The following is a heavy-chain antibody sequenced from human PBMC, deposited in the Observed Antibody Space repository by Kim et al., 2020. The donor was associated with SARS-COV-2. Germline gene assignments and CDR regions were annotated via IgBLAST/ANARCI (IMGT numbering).Heavy chain of an antibody. J-gene: IGHJ4*02. V-gene: IGHV4-31*01. Sequence: LKSVVTISVDTSKNQFSLKLSSVTAADTAVYYCARASYSGYDVPYYFDYWGQGTLVTVSS. D-gene: IGHD5-12*01. CDR3: ARASYSGYDVPYYFDY.